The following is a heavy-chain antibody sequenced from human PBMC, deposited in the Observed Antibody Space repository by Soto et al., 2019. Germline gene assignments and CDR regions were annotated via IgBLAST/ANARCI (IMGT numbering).Heavy chain of an antibody. CDR3: AKYGKSYSSSSVHYYGMDV. CDR2: ISNSGGST. D-gene: IGHD6-6*01. V-gene: IGHV3-23*01. Sequence: PGGSLRLSCEASGFTFNTAWMTWLRQAPGKGLEWVTTISNSGGSTYYADSVKGRFDISRDNSKNTLYLQMNSLRVEDTAVYHCAKYGKSYSSSSVHYYGMDVWGQGTTVTVSS. CDR1: GFTFNTAW. J-gene: IGHJ6*02.